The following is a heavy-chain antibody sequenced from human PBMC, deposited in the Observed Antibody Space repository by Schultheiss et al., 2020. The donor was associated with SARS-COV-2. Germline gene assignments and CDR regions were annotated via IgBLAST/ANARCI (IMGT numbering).Heavy chain of an antibody. J-gene: IGHJ5*02. CDR2: IYYSGST. D-gene: IGHD1-26*01. Sequence: SETLSLTCTVSGGSISSSSYYWGWIRQPPGKGLEWIGSIYYSGSTYYNPSLKSRVTISVDTSKNQFSLKLSSVTAADTAVYYCASLPPMVGDKVDPWGQGTLVTVSS. CDR1: GGSISSSSYY. CDR3: ASLPPMVGDKVDP. V-gene: IGHV4-39*01.